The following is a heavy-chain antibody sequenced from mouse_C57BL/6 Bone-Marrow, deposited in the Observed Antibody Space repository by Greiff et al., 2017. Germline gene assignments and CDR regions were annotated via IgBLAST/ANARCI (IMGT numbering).Heavy chain of an antibody. D-gene: IGHD1-1*01. CDR2: IYPGGGYT. Sequence: QVHVKQSGAELVRPGTSVKMSCKASGYTFTNYWIGWAKQRPGHGLEWIGDIYPGGGYTNYNEKFKGKATLTADKSSSTAYMQFSSLTSEDSAIYYCARFSTTVVGDYWGQGTTLTVSS. CDR1: GYTFTNYW. CDR3: ARFSTTVVGDY. J-gene: IGHJ2*01. V-gene: IGHV1-63*01.